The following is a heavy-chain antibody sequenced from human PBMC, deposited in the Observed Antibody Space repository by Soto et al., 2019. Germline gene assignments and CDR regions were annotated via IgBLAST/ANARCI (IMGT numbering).Heavy chain of an antibody. V-gene: IGHV3-23*01. CDR2: IGTNGADK. J-gene: IGHJ6*02. D-gene: IGHD4-17*01. CDR1: GITFSTYA. CDR3: AADYLRHNSLNGYYYSYGMDV. Sequence: EVQLLESGGGFVQPGGSLRLSCAGSGITFSTYAMSWVRRAPGKGLEWVSTIGTNGADKQDADFVKGRFTVSRDRSDGTLSLQMNSLRAEDTAVYYCAADYLRHNSLNGYYYSYGMDVWGQGTTVTVSS.